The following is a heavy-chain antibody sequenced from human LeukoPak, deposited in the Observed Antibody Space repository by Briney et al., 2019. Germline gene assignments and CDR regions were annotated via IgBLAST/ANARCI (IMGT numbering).Heavy chain of an antibody. CDR3: ARIPFPGYYYGSGAIDY. CDR2: ISAYNGNT. V-gene: IGHV1-18*01. CDR1: GYTFTSYG. D-gene: IGHD3-10*01. Sequence: ASVKVSCKASGYTFTSYGISWVRQAPGQGLEWMGWISAYNGNTNYAQKLQGRVTMTTDTSTSTAYMELRSLRSDGTAVYYCARIPFPGYYYGSGAIDYWGQGTLVTVSS. J-gene: IGHJ4*02.